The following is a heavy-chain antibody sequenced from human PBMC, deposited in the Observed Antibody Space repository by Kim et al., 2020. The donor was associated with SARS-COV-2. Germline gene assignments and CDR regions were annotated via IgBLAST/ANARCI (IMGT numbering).Heavy chain of an antibody. J-gene: IGHJ4*02. Sequence: GGSLRLSCVASGFTFGDYSMRWVRQAPGKGLEWVSDISRNSSNIDYADSVKGRFTISRDNAKNSLYLQMNSLRAEDTALYYCAKDIGYGDYTFDYWGQGTLVTVSS. CDR1: GFTFGDYS. D-gene: IGHD4-17*01. V-gene: IGHV3-9*01. CDR3: AKDIGYGDYTFDY. CDR2: ISRNSSNI.